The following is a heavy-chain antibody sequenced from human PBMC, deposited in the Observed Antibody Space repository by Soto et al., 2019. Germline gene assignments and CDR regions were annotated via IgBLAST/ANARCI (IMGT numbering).Heavy chain of an antibody. J-gene: IGHJ6*02. Sequence: PGGSLRLSCSASGFTFSSYAMHWVRQAPGKGLEYVSAISSNRGSTYYADSVKGRFTISRDNSKNTLYLQMSSLRAEDTAVYYCVTPYYDFWSGYYTGGLDVWGQGATVTVSS. D-gene: IGHD3-3*01. CDR1: GFTFSSYA. V-gene: IGHV3-64D*06. CDR2: ISSNRGST. CDR3: VTPYYDFWSGYYTGGLDV.